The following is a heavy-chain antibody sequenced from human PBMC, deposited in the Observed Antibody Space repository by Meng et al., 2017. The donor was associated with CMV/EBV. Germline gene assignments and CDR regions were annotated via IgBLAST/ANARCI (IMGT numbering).Heavy chain of an antibody. CDR1: GFTFSSYW. J-gene: IGHJ3*02. V-gene: IGHV3-74*01. Sequence: GESLKISCAASGFTFSSYWMHWVRQAPGKGLVWVSRINSDGSSTSYADSVKGRFTISRDNAKNTLYLQMNSLRAEDTAVYYCARGSRYGDRLISMYDAFDIWGQGTMVTVSS. CDR3: ARGSRYGDRLISMYDAFDI. D-gene: IGHD4-17*01. CDR2: INSDGSST.